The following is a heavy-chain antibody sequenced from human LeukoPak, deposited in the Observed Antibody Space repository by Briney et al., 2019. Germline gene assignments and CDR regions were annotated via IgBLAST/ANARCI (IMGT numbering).Heavy chain of an antibody. CDR1: GYHLGRNYF. D-gene: IGHD4-23*01. CDR2: IYGSEST. J-gene: IGHJ5*01. V-gene: IGHV4-38-2*01. CDR3: ARYDSRGSASTRFDS. Sequence: SETLSLTCAVSGYHLGRNYFWGWVRQPPGKRLEWIGRIYGSESTTYHPSLMNRVTISVDPSRNHLSLQLTSATAAHTAVYYCARYDSRGSASTRFDSWDQGILVTISS.